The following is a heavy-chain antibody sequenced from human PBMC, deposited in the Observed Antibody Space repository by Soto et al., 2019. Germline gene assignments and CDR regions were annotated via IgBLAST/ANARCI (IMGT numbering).Heavy chain of an antibody. J-gene: IGHJ4*02. CDR3: ARVRGYSYGLDY. Sequence: GGSLRLSCAVSADSEFTFSDEYMDWVRQAPGKGLKWVASTSYDGSAKYYADSVKGRFSISRDNSKNTLYLQMNSLRDEDTAVYYCARVRGYSYGLDYWGQGTLVTVSS. CDR2: TSYDGSAK. D-gene: IGHD5-18*01. CDR1: ADSEFTFSDEY. V-gene: IGHV3-30-3*01.